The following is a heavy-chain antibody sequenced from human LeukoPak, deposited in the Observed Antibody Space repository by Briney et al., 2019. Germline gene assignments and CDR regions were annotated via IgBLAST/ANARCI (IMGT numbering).Heavy chain of an antibody. Sequence: ASVKVSCKASGYTFTGYYMHWVRQAPGQGLEWMGWINPNSGGTNYAQKFQGRVTMTRDTSISTVYMELSRLRSDDTAVYYCARDKFIAGRQQAFDSWGQGTMVTVSS. D-gene: IGHD6-6*01. CDR3: ARDKFIAGRQQAFDS. V-gene: IGHV1-2*02. J-gene: IGHJ3*02. CDR2: INPNSGGT. CDR1: GYTFTGYY.